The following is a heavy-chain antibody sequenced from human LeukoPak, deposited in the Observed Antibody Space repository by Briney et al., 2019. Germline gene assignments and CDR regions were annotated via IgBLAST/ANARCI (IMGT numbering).Heavy chain of an antibody. J-gene: IGHJ4*02. Sequence: PGGSLRLSCAASGFSVSSNYMNWVRQAPGMGLEWDSAIYTGGTTYYADSVKGRFTISRDNSKNTLYLQMNSLRAEDSAVYFCARDKLGSGYSGDFDCWGQGTLVTVSS. CDR2: IYTGGTT. D-gene: IGHD6-19*01. CDR1: GFSVSSNY. V-gene: IGHV3-66*02. CDR3: ARDKLGSGYSGDFDC.